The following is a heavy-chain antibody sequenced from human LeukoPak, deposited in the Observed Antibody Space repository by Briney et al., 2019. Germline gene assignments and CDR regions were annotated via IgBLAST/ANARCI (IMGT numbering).Heavy chain of an antibody. CDR1: GFTLSSYA. Sequence: GGSLRLSCAASGFTLSSYAMSWVRQAPGKGLEWVSAISSSGGSTYYADSVKGRFTISRDNSKNTLYLQMNSLRAEDTAVYYCANQLDGYNSFDYWGKGTLVTVSS. D-gene: IGHD5-24*01. V-gene: IGHV3-23*01. CDR3: ANQLDGYNSFDY. CDR2: ISSSGGST. J-gene: IGHJ4*02.